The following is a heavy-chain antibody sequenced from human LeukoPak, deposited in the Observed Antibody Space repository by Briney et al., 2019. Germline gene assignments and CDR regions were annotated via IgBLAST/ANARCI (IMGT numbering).Heavy chain of an antibody. CDR3: ARDPGSGRDLTNWFDP. Sequence: SVKVSCKASGGTFSSHAISWVRQAPGQGLEWMGGVIPIFGTANYAQKFQGRVTITADESTSTAYMELSSLRSEDTAVYYCARDPGSGRDLTNWFDPWGQGTLVTVSS. CDR1: GGTFSSHA. V-gene: IGHV1-69*13. J-gene: IGHJ5*02. D-gene: IGHD2-15*01. CDR2: VIPIFGTA.